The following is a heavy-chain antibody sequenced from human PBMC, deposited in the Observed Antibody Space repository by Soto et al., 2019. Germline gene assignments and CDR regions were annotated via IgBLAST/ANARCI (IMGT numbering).Heavy chain of an antibody. V-gene: IGHV4-31*03. J-gene: IGHJ3*02. CDR1: DGSISSGGYY. D-gene: IGHD5-18*01. CDR3: ARDRGYSYGSDAFDI. CDR2: IYYSGST. Sequence: QVQLQESGPGLVKPSQTLSLTCTVSDGSISSGGYYWSWIRQHPGKGLEWIGYIYYSGSTYYNPSLKSRVTISIDMSKNQFSLKLSSVTAADTAVYFCARDRGYSYGSDAFDIWGQGTMVTVSS.